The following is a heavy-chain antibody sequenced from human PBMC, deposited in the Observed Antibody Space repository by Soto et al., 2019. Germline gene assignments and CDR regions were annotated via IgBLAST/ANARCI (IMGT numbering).Heavy chain of an antibody. D-gene: IGHD6-19*01. CDR2: INAGNGNT. J-gene: IGHJ4*02. V-gene: IGHV1-3*05. CDR3: ARVGGWYVPDY. Sequence: QVQLVQSGAEEKKPGASVKVSCKASGYTFTSYAMHWVRQAPGQRLEWMGWINAGNGNTKYSQKFQGRVTITRDTSASTAYIERRSLRSEDTAVYYCARVGGWYVPDYWGQGTLGTVAS. CDR1: GYTFTSYA.